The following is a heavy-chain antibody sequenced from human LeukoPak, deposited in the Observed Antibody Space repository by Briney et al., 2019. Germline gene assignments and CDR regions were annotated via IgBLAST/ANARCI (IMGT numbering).Heavy chain of an antibody. V-gene: IGHV4-4*02. CDR3: AGLVGRYSSGLYYYYFDY. D-gene: IGHD3-22*01. J-gene: IGHJ4*02. Sequence: SGTLSLTCTVSGDSINSLDLWSWVRQPPGKGLEWIGEIYLSGTTHSNPSVKSRVTISIDKSKNQFFLNLSSVTAADTAVYYCAGLVGRYSSGLYYYYFDYWGQGTLVTVSS. CDR1: GDSINSLDL. CDR2: IYLSGTT.